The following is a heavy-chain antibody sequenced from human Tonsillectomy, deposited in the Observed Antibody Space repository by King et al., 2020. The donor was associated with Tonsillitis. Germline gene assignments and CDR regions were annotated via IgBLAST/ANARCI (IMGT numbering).Heavy chain of an antibody. Sequence: QLQESGPGLVKPSETLSLTCTVSGGSIHSYYWSWIRQPPGKGLEWIGYTYYSGSTNYNPSLKSRVTISVHTSNNQFSLNLRSVTAADTAVYYCASGKLREPGMAAAGIFDNWGQGTLVTVSS. CDR3: ASGKLREPGMAAAGIFDN. CDR2: TYYSGST. V-gene: IGHV4-59*08. CDR1: GGSIHSYY. D-gene: IGHD6-13*01. J-gene: IGHJ4*02.